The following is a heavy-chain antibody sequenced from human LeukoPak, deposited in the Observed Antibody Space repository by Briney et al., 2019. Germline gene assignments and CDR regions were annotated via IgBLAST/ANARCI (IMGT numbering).Heavy chain of an antibody. CDR3: ARGRHYYGSEFDS. V-gene: IGHV1-69*05. CDR1: GYTFTSYG. CDR2: FIPIFDES. J-gene: IGHJ4*02. Sequence: SVRVSCKASGYTFTSYGISWVRQAPGQGLEWIGGFIPIFDESRYANKFQGRVTITKDDSTNTAYMELSSLRSDDSAVYFCARGRHYYGSEFDSWGQGTVVTVSS. D-gene: IGHD3-10*01.